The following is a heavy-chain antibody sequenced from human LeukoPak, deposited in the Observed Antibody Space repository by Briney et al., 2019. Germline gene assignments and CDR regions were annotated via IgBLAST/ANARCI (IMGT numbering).Heavy chain of an antibody. D-gene: IGHD3-22*01. J-gene: IGHJ4*02. CDR3: ARGWPITYYYDSSGYSFDY. V-gene: IGHV4-31*03. CDR2: IYYSGST. Sequence: PSETLSLTCTVSGGSISSGGYYWSWIRQHPGKGLEWIAYIYYSGSTYYNPSTKSRVTISVDTSKNQFSLKLSSVTAADTAVYHCARGWPITYYYDSSGYSFDYWGQGTLVTVSS. CDR1: GGSISSGGYY.